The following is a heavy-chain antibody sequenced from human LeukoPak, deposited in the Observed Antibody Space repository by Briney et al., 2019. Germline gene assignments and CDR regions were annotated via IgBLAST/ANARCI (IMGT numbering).Heavy chain of an antibody. J-gene: IGHJ4*02. CDR2: ISNNGDST. CDR3: AKGPLHYIHGTHYFDY. CDR1: GFTFSSYG. D-gene: IGHD1-14*01. V-gene: IGHV3-23*01. Sequence: GGTLSLSCAASGFTFSSYGMSWVRQAPGKGLEWVSGISNNGDSTHYADSVMGRFTISRDNSKSTLYLQMNSLRAEDTAVYYCAKGPLHYIHGTHYFDYWGQGTLVTVSS.